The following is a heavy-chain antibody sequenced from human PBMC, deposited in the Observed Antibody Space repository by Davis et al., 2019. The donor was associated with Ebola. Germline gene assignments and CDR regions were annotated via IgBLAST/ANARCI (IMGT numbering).Heavy chain of an antibody. CDR3: ARHINDILTGSHDAFDI. D-gene: IGHD3-9*01. CDR2: INHSGST. CDR1: GGSFSGYY. V-gene: IGHV4-34*01. Sequence: PSETPSLTCAVYGGSFSGYYWSWIRQPPGKGLEWIGEINHSGSTNYNPSLKSRVTISVDTSKNQFSLKLSSVTAADTAVYYCARHINDILTGSHDAFDIWGQGTMVTVSS. J-gene: IGHJ3*02.